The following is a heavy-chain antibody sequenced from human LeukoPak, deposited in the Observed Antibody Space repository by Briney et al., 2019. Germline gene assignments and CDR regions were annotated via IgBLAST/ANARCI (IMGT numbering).Heavy chain of an antibody. D-gene: IGHD4-23*01. CDR3: ARGGYGGTSHYFDY. J-gene: IGHJ4*02. Sequence: GGSLRLSCVASGFTFSSYGMHWVRQAPGKGLEWVAVIWYDGTNKYYADSVKGRFTISRDNSKNTLYLQMNSLRAEDTAVYYCARGGYGGTSHYFDYWGQGTLVTVSS. CDR2: IWYDGTNK. V-gene: IGHV3-33*01. CDR1: GFTFSSYG.